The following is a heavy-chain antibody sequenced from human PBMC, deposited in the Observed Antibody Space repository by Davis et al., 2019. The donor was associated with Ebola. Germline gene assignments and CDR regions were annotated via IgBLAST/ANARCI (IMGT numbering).Heavy chain of an antibody. CDR1: GGSFSGYY. D-gene: IGHD3-22*01. CDR3: ARSGDSSGYPRYGMDV. J-gene: IGHJ6*02. CDR2: ITHSGST. V-gene: IGHV4-34*01. Sequence: PSETLSLTLAVYGGSFSGYYWSWIRQPPGKGLEWIGEITHSGSTNYNPTLKSRVTISVDTSKNQFTLKLSSVTAADTAVYYCARSGDSSGYPRYGMDVWSQGTTVTVSS.